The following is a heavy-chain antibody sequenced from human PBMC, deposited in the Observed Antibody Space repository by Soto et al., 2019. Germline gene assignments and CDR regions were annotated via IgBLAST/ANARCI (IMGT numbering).Heavy chain of an antibody. D-gene: IGHD1-26*01. V-gene: IGHV1-8*01. CDR3: ELVSGWCRRGGNWFDL. CDR1: GYTFTSYD. CDR2: MNPNSGNT. J-gene: IGHJ5*02. Sequence: QVQLVQSGAEVKKPGASVKVSCKASGYTFTSYDINWVRQATGQGLEWMGWMNPNSGNTGYAQKFQGRVTMTRNTYLGTADMELSSWIHECPDVYYGELVSGWCRRGGNWFDLRCKGTLGSV.